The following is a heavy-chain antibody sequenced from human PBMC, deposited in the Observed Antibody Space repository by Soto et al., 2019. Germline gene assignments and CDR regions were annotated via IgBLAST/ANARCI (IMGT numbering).Heavy chain of an antibody. D-gene: IGHD3-10*01. CDR1: GGTFSSYA. CDR2: IIPIFGTA. CDR3: ARSAHYYGSGSYYTGFDY. V-gene: IGHV1-69*13. Sequence: GASVKVSCKASGGTFSSYAISWVRQAPGQGLEWMGGIIPIFGTANYAQKFQGRVTITADESTSTAYMELSSLRSEDTAVYYCARSAHYYGSGSYYTGFDYWGQGTLVTVSS. J-gene: IGHJ4*02.